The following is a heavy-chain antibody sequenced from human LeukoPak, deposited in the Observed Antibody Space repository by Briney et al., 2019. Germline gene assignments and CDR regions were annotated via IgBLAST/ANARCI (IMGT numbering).Heavy chain of an antibody. D-gene: IGHD4-17*01. V-gene: IGHV3-48*02. CDR3: ARDYAYAFDI. CDR2: ISTSGSTI. CDR1: GFTFSSYS. J-gene: IGHJ3*02. Sequence: GGSLRLSCAASGFTFSSYSMNWVRQAPGKGLEWVSYISTSGSTIYYADSVKGRFTISRDNAKNSLFQQMNSLRDEDTAVYYCARDYAYAFDIWGQGTMVTVSS.